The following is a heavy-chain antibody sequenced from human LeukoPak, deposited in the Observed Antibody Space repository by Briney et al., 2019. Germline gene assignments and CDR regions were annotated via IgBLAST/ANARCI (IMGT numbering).Heavy chain of an antibody. CDR3: ASGPGYSSGWYPGMDV. Sequence: SETLSLTCTVSGGSISSYYWSLIRQPPGKGLEWIGYIYYSGSTNYNPSLKSRVTMSVDTSKNQFSLKLSSVTAADTAVYYCASGPGYSSGWYPGMDVWGQGTTVTVSS. J-gene: IGHJ6*02. D-gene: IGHD6-19*01. CDR2: IYYSGST. CDR1: GGSISSYY. V-gene: IGHV4-59*12.